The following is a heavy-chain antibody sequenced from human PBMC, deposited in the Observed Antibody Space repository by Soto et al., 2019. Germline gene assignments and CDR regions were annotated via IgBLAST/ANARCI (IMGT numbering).Heavy chain of an antibody. CDR1: GFTFDDYT. CDR3: AKGSGAGSSSWYAFDI. CDR2: ISWDGGST. J-gene: IGHJ3*02. D-gene: IGHD6-13*01. Sequence: PGGSLRLSCAASGFTFDDYTMHWVRQAPGKGLEWVSLISWDGGSTYYADSVKGRFTISRDNSKNSLYLQMNSLRTEDTALYYCAKGSGAGSSSWYAFDIWGKGTVVTVS. V-gene: IGHV3-43*01.